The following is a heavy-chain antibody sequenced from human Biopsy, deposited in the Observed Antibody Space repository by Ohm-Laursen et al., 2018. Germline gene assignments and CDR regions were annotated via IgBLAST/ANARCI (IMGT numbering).Heavy chain of an antibody. Sequence: SGNLSLTWEVYGKTFSDYYWSWIRQPPGKGLEWIGQINQSGRTNYSPSLKSRVNISADKSNNQFSLKLTSVTSADTAVYFCGNEVHGRDYWGLGALVTVSS. D-gene: IGHD2-15*01. V-gene: IGHV4-34*08. J-gene: IGHJ4*02. CDR2: INQSGRT. CDR1: GKTFSDYY. CDR3: GNEVHGRDY.